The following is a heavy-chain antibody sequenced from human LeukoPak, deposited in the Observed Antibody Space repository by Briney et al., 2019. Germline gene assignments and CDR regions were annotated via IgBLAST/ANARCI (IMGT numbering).Heavy chain of an antibody. Sequence: ATVKISCKASGYTFTCFFMHLVQQAPGKGLEWMGRVDPEYGKTLYAEKFRGRLTITADTSTDTAYMELSSLRSEDTAVYFCATLTTYDPWGQGTLVTVSS. D-gene: IGHD4-17*01. CDR2: VDPEYGKT. J-gene: IGHJ5*02. V-gene: IGHV1-69-2*01. CDR1: GYTFTCFF. CDR3: ATLTTYDP.